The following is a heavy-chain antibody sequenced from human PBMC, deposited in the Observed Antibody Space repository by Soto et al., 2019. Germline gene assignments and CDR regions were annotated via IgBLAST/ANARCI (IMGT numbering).Heavy chain of an antibody. CDR1: GYTFTSYY. V-gene: IGHV1-46*01. Sequence: ASVKVSCKASGYTFTSYYMHWVRQAPGQGLEWMGIINPSGGSTSYAQKFQGRVTMTRDTSTSTVYMELSSLRSEDTAVYYCARDFSDGYCTNGVCNPYHWFDTRGQGTPGTV. CDR3: ARDFSDGYCTNGVCNPYHWFDT. D-gene: IGHD2-8*01. J-gene: IGHJ5*02. CDR2: INPSGGST.